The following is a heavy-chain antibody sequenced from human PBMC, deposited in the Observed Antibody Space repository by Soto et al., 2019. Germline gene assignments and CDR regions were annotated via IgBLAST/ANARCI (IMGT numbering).Heavy chain of an antibody. CDR1: GYTFISYY. CDR2: INPSGGST. J-gene: IGHJ4*02. V-gene: IGHV1-46*01. Sequence: QVQLVQSGAEVKKPGASVKVSCKASGYTFISYYMHWVRQAPGQGLEWMAIINPSGGSTSYAQKFQGRVIMTRDTSTSTVYMEVSSLRSEATAVYYCARGEYCSGGSCYPGGVFDYWGQGTLVTVSS. D-gene: IGHD2-15*01. CDR3: ARGEYCSGGSCYPGGVFDY.